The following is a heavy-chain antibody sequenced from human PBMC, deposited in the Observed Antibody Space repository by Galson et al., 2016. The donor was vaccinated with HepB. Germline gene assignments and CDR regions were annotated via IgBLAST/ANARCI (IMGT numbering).Heavy chain of an antibody. V-gene: IGHV3-49*03. D-gene: IGHD4-17*01. CDR3: TRVNYADGRTHLHY. J-gene: IGHJ4*02. CDR1: GFNFGDYA. CDR2: IRSKPYGGTP. Sequence: SLRLSCAASGFNFGDYAISWFRQAPGKGLEWVGFIRSKPYGGTPEYAASVKGRFTISRDASKTIAYLQMDSLQTEDTAVYYCTRVNYADGRTHLHYWGQGTLVTVSS.